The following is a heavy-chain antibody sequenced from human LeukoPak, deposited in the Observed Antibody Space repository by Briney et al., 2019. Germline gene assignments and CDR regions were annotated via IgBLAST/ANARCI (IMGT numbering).Heavy chain of an antibody. CDR1: GFTFDEHS. V-gene: IGHV3-9*01. Sequence: GGSLRLSCVASGFTFDEHSMHWVRQAPRKGLEWVSGISWNSVTFAYADSVKGRFTISRDNAKNSLYLQMNSLGVEDTALYYCARDRGRYSSNCDASVYWGQGTLVTVSS. CDR3: ARDRGRYSSNCDASVY. J-gene: IGHJ4*02. D-gene: IGHD6-13*01. CDR2: ISWNSVTF.